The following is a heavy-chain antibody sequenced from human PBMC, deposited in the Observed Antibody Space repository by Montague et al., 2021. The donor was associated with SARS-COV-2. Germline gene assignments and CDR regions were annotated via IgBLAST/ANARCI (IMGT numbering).Heavy chain of an antibody. CDR2: INNSGST. CDR1: GGSISSSSYY. CDR3: ARSPTYYHILTGYSNGPNWFDP. D-gene: IGHD3-9*01. Sequence: SETLSLTCTVSGGSISSSSYYWGWIRQPQGKGLEGMGGINNSGSTYYNRSPKSEATISEETSKNQFSLKLSSVTAADTAVYYCARSPTYYHILTGYSNGPNWFDPWGQGTLVTVSS. J-gene: IGHJ5*02. V-gene: IGHV4-39*01.